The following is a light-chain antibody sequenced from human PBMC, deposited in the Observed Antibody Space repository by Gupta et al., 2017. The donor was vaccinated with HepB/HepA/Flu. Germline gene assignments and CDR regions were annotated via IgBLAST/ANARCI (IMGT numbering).Light chain of an antibody. J-gene: IGKJ2*01. Sequence: EIVLTQSPGTLSLSPGERATLSCKTSQSVSSTFLAWYQQKPGQAPRLLISAASNRATGIPDRFSGSGSGTDFAFTINILEPEDFAVYYCQQYVTSPPGYTFGQGTKLEIK. CDR2: AAS. CDR3: QQYVTSPPGYT. V-gene: IGKV3-20*01. CDR1: QSVSSTF.